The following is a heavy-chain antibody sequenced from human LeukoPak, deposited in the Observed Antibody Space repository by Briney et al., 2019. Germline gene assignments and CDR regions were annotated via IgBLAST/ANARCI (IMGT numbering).Heavy chain of an antibody. D-gene: IGHD3-10*01. CDR3: ARGALVGMVVAWFDP. CDR2: IYPNSGGT. V-gene: IGHV1-2*02. Sequence: ASVKVSCKASGYTFTGYYMHWVRQAPGQGHEWMGWIYPNSGGTNYAQKFQGRVTMTRDTSISTAYMELSRLRSDDTAVYYCARGALVGMVVAWFDPWGQGTLVTVSS. CDR1: GYTFTGYY. J-gene: IGHJ5*02.